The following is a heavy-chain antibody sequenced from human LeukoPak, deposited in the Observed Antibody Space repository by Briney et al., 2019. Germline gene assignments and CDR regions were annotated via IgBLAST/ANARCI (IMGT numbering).Heavy chain of an antibody. CDR1: GFTFDDYA. J-gene: IGHJ4*02. CDR2: ISWNSGSI. V-gene: IGHV3-9*01. Sequence: PGGSLSLSCAASGFTFDDYAMHWVRQAPGKGLEWVSGISWNSGSIGYADSVKGRFTISRDNAKNSLYLQMNSLRAEDTALYYCAKDQLEYSSGWFDYWGQGTLVTVSS. CDR3: AKDQLEYSSGWFDY. D-gene: IGHD6-19*01.